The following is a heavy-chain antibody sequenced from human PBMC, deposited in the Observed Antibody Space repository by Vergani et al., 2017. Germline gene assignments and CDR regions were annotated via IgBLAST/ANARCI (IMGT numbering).Heavy chain of an antibody. J-gene: IGHJ5*02. CDR3: ARHATVEWLVKLGWIDP. D-gene: IGHD6-19*01. V-gene: IGHV4-39*01. CDR2: IYYRWST. Sequence: QLQLQESGPGLVKPSATLSLTCSVSGASIRSSNYYWGWIRQPPGKGLGWIASIYYRWSTYYNTSLKSRVTISVDTSKNQFPLKLSSVTAADTAVYFCARHATVEWLVKLGWIDPWGQGILVTVSS. CDR1: GASIRSSNYY.